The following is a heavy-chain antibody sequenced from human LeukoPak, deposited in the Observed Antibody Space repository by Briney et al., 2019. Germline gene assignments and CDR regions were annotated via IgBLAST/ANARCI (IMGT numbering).Heavy chain of an antibody. D-gene: IGHD6-13*01. CDR1: GGSISSYY. CDR2: IYTSGST. V-gene: IGHV4-4*07. J-gene: IGHJ6*03. CDR3: AAYIAAAPPYYSYYMDV. Sequence: SETLSLTCTVSGGSISSYYWSWIRQPAGKGLEWIGRIYTSGSTNYNPSLKSRVPMSVDTSKNQFSLKLSSVTAADTAVYYCAAYIAAAPPYYSYYMDVWGKGTTVTVSS.